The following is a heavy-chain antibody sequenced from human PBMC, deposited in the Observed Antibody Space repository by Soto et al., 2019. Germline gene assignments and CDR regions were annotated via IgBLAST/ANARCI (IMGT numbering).Heavy chain of an antibody. Sequence: ASVKVSCKASGYTFTCYYMHWVRQAPGQGLEWMGWINPNSGGTNYAQKFQGWVTMTRDTSISTAYMELSRLRSDDTAVYYCARSVDFWGSYTHWGQGTLVTVSS. CDR2: INPNSGGT. D-gene: IGHD3-16*01. CDR3: ARSVDFWGSYTH. J-gene: IGHJ4*02. CDR1: GYTFTCYY. V-gene: IGHV1-2*04.